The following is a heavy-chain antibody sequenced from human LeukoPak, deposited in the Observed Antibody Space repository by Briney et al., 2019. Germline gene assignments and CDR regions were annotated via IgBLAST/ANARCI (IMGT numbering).Heavy chain of an antibody. CDR2: IYYSGST. D-gene: IGHD1-7*01. CDR3: ARIPRRTTGFDP. V-gene: IGHV4-59*12. J-gene: IGHJ5*02. CDR1: GGSISSYY. Sequence: SETLSLTCTVSGGSISSYYWSWIRQPPGKGLEWIGYIYYSGSTNYNPSLKSRVTISVDTSKNQFSLKLSSVTAADTAVYYCARIPRRTTGFDPWGQGTLVTVSS.